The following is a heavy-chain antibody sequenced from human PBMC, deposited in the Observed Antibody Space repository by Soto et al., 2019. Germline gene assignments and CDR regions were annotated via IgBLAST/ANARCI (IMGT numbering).Heavy chain of an antibody. CDR3: ARARSEMAIRALYYGMDV. CDR2: ISYDGSNK. J-gene: IGHJ6*02. CDR1: GFTFSSYA. D-gene: IGHD2-21*01. Sequence: PGGSPRLSCAASGFTFSSYAMHWVRQAPGKGLEWVAVISYDGSNKYYADSVKGRFTISRDNSKNTLYLQMNSLRAEDTAVYYCARARSEMAIRALYYGMDVWGQGTTVTVSS. V-gene: IGHV3-30-3*01.